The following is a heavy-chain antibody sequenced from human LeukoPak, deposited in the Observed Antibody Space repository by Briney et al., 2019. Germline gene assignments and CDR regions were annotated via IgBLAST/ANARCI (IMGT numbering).Heavy chain of an antibody. D-gene: IGHD2-15*01. CDR2: IIPIFGTA. J-gene: IGHJ3*02. Sequence: SVKVSCKASGGTFSSYAISWVRQAPGQGLEWMGRIIPIFGTANYAQKFQGRVTITTDESTSTAYMELSSLRSEDTAVYYCARDMRSDIVVVVAVSAFDIWGQGTMVTVSS. CDR1: GGTFSSYA. V-gene: IGHV1-69*05. CDR3: ARDMRSDIVVVVAVSAFDI.